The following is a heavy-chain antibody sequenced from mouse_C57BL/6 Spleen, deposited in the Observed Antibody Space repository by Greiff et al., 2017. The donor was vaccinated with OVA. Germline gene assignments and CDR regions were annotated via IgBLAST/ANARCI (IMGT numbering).Heavy chain of an antibody. CDR2: IDPSDSYT. Sequence: QVQLQQPGAELVKPGASVKLSCKASGYTFTSYWMQWVKQRPGQGLEWIGEIDPSDSYTNYNQKFKGKATLTVDTSSSTAYMQLSSLTSEDSAVYYCARSGSYYFDDWGQGTTLTVSS. CDR3: ARSGSYYFDD. V-gene: IGHV1-50*01. J-gene: IGHJ2*01. D-gene: IGHD1-1*02. CDR1: GYTFTSYW.